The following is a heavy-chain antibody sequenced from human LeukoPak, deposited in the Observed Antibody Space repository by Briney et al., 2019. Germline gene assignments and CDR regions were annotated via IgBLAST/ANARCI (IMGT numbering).Heavy chain of an antibody. V-gene: IGHV1-46*01. CDR3: ARDGVLGGDAFDI. Sequence: GASVKVSYKASGYTFTSYYMHWVRQAPGQGLEWMGIINPSGGSTSYAQKFQGRVTMTRDMSTSTVYMELSSLRSEDTAVYYCARDGVLGGDAFDIWGQGTMVTVSS. CDR2: INPSGGST. D-gene: IGHD1-26*01. CDR1: GYTFTSYY. J-gene: IGHJ3*02.